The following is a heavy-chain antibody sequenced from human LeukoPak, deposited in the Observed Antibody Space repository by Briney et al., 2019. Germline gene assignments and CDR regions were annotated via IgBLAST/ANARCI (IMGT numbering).Heavy chain of an antibody. CDR2: ISYDGSNK. J-gene: IGHJ4*02. CDR1: GLTFSSYA. D-gene: IGHD3-3*01. V-gene: IGHV3-30-3*01. Sequence: GGSLRLSCAASGLTFSSYAMHWVRQAPGKGLEWVAVISYDGSNKYYADSVKGRFTISRDNSKNTLYLQMNSLRAEDTAVYYCARDYDFWSGYYTGYYFDYWGQGTLVTVSS. CDR3: ARDYDFWSGYYTGYYFDY.